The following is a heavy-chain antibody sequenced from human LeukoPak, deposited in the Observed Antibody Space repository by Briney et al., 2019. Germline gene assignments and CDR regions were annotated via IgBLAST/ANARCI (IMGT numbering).Heavy chain of an antibody. CDR2: ISSTDAGT. J-gene: IGHJ4*02. D-gene: IGHD3-3*01. Sequence: GGSLRLSCAASGFSLSSYAMSWVRQAPGKGLEWVSAISSTDAGTYHADSVRGRFTISRDSSKNTLYLQMNSLRAEDTAVYYCARDFRFLEDYWGQGTLVTVSS. CDR3: ARDFRFLEDY. CDR1: GFSLSSYA. V-gene: IGHV3-23*01.